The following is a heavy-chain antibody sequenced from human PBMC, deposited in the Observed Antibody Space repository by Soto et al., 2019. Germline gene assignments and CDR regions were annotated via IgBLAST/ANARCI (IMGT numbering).Heavy chain of an antibody. CDR3: ARTLAVAGTKRHFDY. CDR2: IIPILGIA. D-gene: IGHD6-19*01. CDR1: GGTFSSYT. Sequence: SVKVSCKASGGTFSSYTISWVRQAPGQGLEWMGRIIPILGIANYAQKFQGRVTITADKSTSTAYMELSSLRSEDTAVYYCARTLAVAGTKRHFDYWGQGTLVTVSS. J-gene: IGHJ4*02. V-gene: IGHV1-69*02.